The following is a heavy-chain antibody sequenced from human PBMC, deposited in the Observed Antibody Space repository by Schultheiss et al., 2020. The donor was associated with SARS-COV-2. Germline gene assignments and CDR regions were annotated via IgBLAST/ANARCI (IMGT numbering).Heavy chain of an antibody. Sequence: SETLSLTCGVSGGSISSGGYYWSWIRQHPGKGLEWIGYIYYSGSTYYNPSLKSRVTISVDTSKNQFSLKLSSVTAADTAMYYCARGPHSASWYDPPWFDPWGQGTLVTVSS. J-gene: IGHJ5*02. CDR3: ARGPHSASWYDPPWFDP. V-gene: IGHV4-31*11. D-gene: IGHD6-13*01. CDR1: GGSISSGGYY. CDR2: IYYSGST.